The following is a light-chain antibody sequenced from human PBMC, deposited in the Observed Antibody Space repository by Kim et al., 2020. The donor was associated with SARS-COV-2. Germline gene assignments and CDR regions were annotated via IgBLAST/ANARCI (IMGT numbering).Light chain of an antibody. Sequence: GQRATISCSGSSSTIVSNTVNWYQQFPGTAPQLLIDTDDRRPSGVSDRVSCSKSGTSASLAISALRSEDEADYYCATWDDSLDVWMFGGGTQLTVL. J-gene: IGLJ3*02. CDR1: SSTIVSNT. CDR2: TDD. V-gene: IGLV1-44*01. CDR3: ATWDDSLDVWM.